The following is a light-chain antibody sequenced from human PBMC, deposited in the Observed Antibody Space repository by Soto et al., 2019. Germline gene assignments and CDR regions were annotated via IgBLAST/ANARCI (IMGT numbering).Light chain of an antibody. V-gene: IGKV1-33*01. J-gene: IGKJ2*01. CDR2: DAS. CDR1: QDISNY. CDR3: QQYDNLPRT. Sequence: DIQMTQSPSSLSASVGDRVTITCQASQDISNYLNWYQQKPGKAPKLLIYDASTLETGVPSSFSGSGSGTDFTFTISSLQPEDVATYYCQQYDNLPRTFGQGTKLEIK.